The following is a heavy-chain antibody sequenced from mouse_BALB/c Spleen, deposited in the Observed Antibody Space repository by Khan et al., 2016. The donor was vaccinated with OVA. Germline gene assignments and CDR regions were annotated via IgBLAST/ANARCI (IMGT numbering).Heavy chain of an antibody. CDR3: ARDGYSPWFAY. CDR2: IDPENGNT. D-gene: IGHD2-3*01. J-gene: IGHJ3*01. V-gene: IGHV14-1*02. CDR1: GFNIKDYY. Sequence: IQLVQSGAELVRPGALVKLSCKAPGFNIKDYYMHWIKQRPEQGLVWIGRIDPENGNTIYDTKFQGKASKQSDPSSNTAYLQLSSRTSEDTAVYYCARDGYSPWFAYWGQGTLVTVSA.